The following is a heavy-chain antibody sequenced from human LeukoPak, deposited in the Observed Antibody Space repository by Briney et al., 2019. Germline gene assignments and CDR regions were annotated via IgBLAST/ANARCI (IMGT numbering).Heavy chain of an antibody. D-gene: IGHD2-15*01. CDR1: GGSISSYY. V-gene: IGHV4-4*07. J-gene: IGHJ5*02. CDR3: AREYCSGGSCYPHVDP. CDR2: IYTSGST. Sequence: PSETLSLTCTVSGGSISSYYWSWIRQPAGKGLEWIGRIYTSGSTNYNPSLKSRVTMSVDTSKNQFSLKLSSVTAADTAVYYCAREYCSGGSCYPHVDPWGQGTLVTVSS.